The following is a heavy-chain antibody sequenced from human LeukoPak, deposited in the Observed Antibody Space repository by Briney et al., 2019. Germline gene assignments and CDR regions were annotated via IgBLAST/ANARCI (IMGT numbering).Heavy chain of an antibody. D-gene: IGHD3-3*01. CDR2: IYSSANT. J-gene: IGHJ6*02. CDR1: GGSISRYY. CDR3: AKDNYDFWSGYDTDYGMDV. Sequence: SETLSLTCTVSGGSISRYYWSWIRQPAGKGLEWIGRIYSSANTNYNPSLKSRVTMSVDTSKNQFSLKLSSVTAADTAAYYCAKDNYDFWSGYDTDYGMDVWGQGTTVTVSS. V-gene: IGHV4-4*07.